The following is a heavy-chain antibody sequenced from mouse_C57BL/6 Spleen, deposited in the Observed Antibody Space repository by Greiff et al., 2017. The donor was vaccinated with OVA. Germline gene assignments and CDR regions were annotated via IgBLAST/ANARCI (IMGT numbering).Heavy chain of an antibody. CDR3: AREGLEGSTWTGDYFDY. J-gene: IGHJ2*01. CDR2: IDPSDSYT. V-gene: IGHV1-50*01. D-gene: IGHD1-1*01. Sequence: VQLQQPGAELVKPGASVKLSCKASGYTFTSYWMQWVKQRPGQGLEWIGEIDPSDSYTNYNQKFKGKATLTVDTSSSTAYMQLSSLTSEDSAVYYCAREGLEGSTWTGDYFDYWGQGTTLTVSS. CDR1: GYTFTSYW.